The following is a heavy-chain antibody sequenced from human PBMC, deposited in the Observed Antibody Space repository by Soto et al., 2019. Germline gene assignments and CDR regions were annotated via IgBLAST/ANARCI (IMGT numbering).Heavy chain of an antibody. D-gene: IGHD3-3*01. V-gene: IGHV3-23*01. CDR3: AKNYDFWSGYPPHAFDI. CDR2: ISGSGGST. CDR1: GFPFSSYA. Sequence: TGGSLRLSCAASGFPFSSYAMSWVRQAPGKGLEWVSAISGSGGSTYYADSVKGRFTISRDNSKNTLYLQMNSLRAEDTAVYYCAKNYDFWSGYPPHAFDIWGQGTMVTVSS. J-gene: IGHJ3*02.